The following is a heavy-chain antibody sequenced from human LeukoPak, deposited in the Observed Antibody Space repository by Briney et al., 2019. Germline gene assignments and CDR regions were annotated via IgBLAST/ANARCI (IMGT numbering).Heavy chain of an antibody. CDR1: GYTFTSYG. D-gene: IGHD3-22*01. Sequence: VKVSCKASGYTFTSYGISWVRQAPGQGLEWMGWISAYNGNTNYAQKLQGRVTMTTDTSTSTAYMELRSLRSDDTAVYYCAREFYYYDSSGYLDYWGQGTLVTVSS. J-gene: IGHJ4*02. CDR3: AREFYYYDSSGYLDY. CDR2: ISAYNGNT. V-gene: IGHV1-18*01.